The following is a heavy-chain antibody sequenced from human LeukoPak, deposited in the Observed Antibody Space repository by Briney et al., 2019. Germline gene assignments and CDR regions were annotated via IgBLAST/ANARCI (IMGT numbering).Heavy chain of an antibody. D-gene: IGHD4-17*01. Sequence: PGGSLRLSCAASGFTFSNYDMNWVRQAPGKGLEWVSYISTGGSTIYYADSVKGRFTISKDNAKTSLFLQMNTLRAEDTAVYYCARGPGDYGAIPRGDYWGQGTLSPSPQ. V-gene: IGHV3-48*03. CDR2: ISTGGSTI. CDR1: GFTFSNYD. J-gene: IGHJ4*02. CDR3: ARGPGDYGAIPRGDY.